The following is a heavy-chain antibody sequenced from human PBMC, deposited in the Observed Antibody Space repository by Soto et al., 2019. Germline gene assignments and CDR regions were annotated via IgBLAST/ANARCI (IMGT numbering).Heavy chain of an antibody. D-gene: IGHD2-15*01. CDR1: GYTLSGYA. V-gene: IGHV1-3*01. CDR3: AIAYCSGGSCYGAFDI. Sequence: GASVKVSCEASGYTLSGYAMDCVRQAHGQRLEWMGWINAGNGNTKYSQKFQGRVTITRDTSASTAYMELSSLRSEDTAVYYCAIAYCSGGSCYGAFDIWGQGTMVTVSS. J-gene: IGHJ3*02. CDR2: INAGNGNT.